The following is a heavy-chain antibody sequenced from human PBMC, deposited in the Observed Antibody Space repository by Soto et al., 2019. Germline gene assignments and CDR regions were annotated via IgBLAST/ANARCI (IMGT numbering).Heavy chain of an antibody. CDR1: GGSISSGDYY. V-gene: IGHV4-30-4*01. CDR3: AREAEYYDILTGPPRTMDV. CDR2: IYYSGST. Sequence: PSETLSFTCTVSGGSISSGDYYWSWIRQPPGKGLEWIGYIYYSGSTYYNPSLKSRVTISVDTSKNQFSLKLSSVTAADTAVYYCAREAEYYDILTGPPRTMDVWGQGTTVTVSS. D-gene: IGHD3-9*01. J-gene: IGHJ6*02.